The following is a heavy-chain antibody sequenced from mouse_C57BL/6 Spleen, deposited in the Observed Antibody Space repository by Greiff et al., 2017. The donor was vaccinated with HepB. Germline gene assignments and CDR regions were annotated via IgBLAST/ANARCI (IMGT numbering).Heavy chain of an antibody. D-gene: IGHD2-4*01. V-gene: IGHV2-2*01. J-gene: IGHJ4*01. CDR2: IWSGGST. CDR1: GFSLTSYG. CDR3: ARNLYDYGEYYAVDY. Sequence: VKLQQSGPGLVQPSQSLSITCTVSGFSLTSYGVHWVRQSPGKGLEWLGVIWSGGSTDYNAAFISRLSISKDNTKSQVFFTMNSLQADDTAIYYCARNLYDYGEYYAVDYWGQGTSVTVSS.